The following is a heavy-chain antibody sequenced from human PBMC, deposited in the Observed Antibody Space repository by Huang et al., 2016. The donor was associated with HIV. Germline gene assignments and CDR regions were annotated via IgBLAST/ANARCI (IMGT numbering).Heavy chain of an antibody. CDR2: IVPGNSNT. V-gene: IGHV5-51*03. CDR3: AIHDSNDFTFDD. J-gene: IGHJ4*02. D-gene: IGHD5-18*01. CDR1: GFSFTSYW. Sequence: EVQLVPSGVEVKKPGESLKISCKGSGFSFTSYWVGWGRQMPGKGLEWRGIIVPGNSNTFYSPAFQGQVTSSADKYTRTAYLQGSSLKASDSAIYYCAIHDSNDFTFDDWGQGTLVAVSS.